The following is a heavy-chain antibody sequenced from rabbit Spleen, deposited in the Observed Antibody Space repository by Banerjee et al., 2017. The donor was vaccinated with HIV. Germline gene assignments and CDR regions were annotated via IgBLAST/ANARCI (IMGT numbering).Heavy chain of an antibody. V-gene: IGHV1S45*01. Sequence: QEQLEESGGGLVKPGASLTLTCTASGFSFSSGYDMCWVRQAPGKGLEWIACIYAGSSGSTYYASWAKGRFTISKTSSTVTLQLNSLTAADTATYFCVRESAYYFNLWGPGTLVTVS. J-gene: IGHJ4*01. CDR1: GFSFSSGYD. CDR3: VRESAYYFNL. CDR2: IYAGSSGST.